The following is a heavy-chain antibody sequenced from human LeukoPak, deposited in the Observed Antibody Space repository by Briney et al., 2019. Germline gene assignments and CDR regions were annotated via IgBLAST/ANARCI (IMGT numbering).Heavy chain of an antibody. CDR2: INPSGGST. V-gene: IGHV1-46*01. D-gene: IGHD1-26*01. Sequence: GASVKVSCKASGYTFTSYDINWVRQAPGQGLEWMGIINPSGGSTSYAQKFQGRVTMTRDTSTSTVYMELSSLRSEDTAVYYCARVRDSGSYFYPWFDPWGQGTLVTVSS. CDR1: GYTFTSYD. CDR3: ARVRDSGSYFYPWFDP. J-gene: IGHJ5*02.